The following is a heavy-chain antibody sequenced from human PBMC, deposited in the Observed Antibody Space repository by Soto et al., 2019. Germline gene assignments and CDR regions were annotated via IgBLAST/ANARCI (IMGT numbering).Heavy chain of an antibody. Sequence: EVQLVESGGGLVQPGGSLTVSCAASGFTFGGSAIHWVRQASGRGLEWVGRIRSKSNNYATAYAASVQGRFTISRDESKTTAFLQMNSLKTEDTAVYYCSRRSGSTFTGGLDVWGKGTTVIVSP. J-gene: IGHJ6*04. D-gene: IGHD6-19*01. CDR3: SRRSGSTFTGGLDV. CDR2: IRSKSNNYAT. V-gene: IGHV3-73*01. CDR1: GFTFGGSA.